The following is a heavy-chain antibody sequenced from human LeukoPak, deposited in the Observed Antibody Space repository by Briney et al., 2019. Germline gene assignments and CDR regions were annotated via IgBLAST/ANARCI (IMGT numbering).Heavy chain of an antibody. Sequence: GGSLRLSCAASGFTFSDYYMSWIRQAPGKGLEWVSYISSSGSTIYYADSVKGRFTISRDNAKNSQYLQMNSLRAEDTAVYYCARRAEYQLLSLDYWGQGTLVTVSS. CDR3: ARRAEYQLLSLDY. J-gene: IGHJ4*02. V-gene: IGHV3-11*04. CDR2: ISSSGSTI. D-gene: IGHD2-2*01. CDR1: GFTFSDYY.